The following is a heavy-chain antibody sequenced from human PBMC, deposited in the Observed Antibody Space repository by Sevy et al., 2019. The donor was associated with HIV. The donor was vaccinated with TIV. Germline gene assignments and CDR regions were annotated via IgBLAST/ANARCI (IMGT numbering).Heavy chain of an antibody. CDR3: AKDGAGYYDYYYYGMDV. CDR1: GFTFSSYG. J-gene: IGHJ6*02. CDR2: ISYDGSNK. V-gene: IGHV3-30*18. Sequence: GGSLRLSCAASGFTFSSYGMHWVRQAPGKGLEWVAVISYDGSNKYYADSVKGRFTISRDNSKNTLYLQMNSLRAEDTAVYYCAKDGAGYYDYYYYGMDVWGQWTTVTVSS. D-gene: IGHD3-22*01.